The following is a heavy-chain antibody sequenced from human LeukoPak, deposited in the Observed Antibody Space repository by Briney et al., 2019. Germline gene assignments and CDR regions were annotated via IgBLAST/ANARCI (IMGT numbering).Heavy chain of an antibody. CDR2: IWYDGSNK. J-gene: IGHJ4*02. D-gene: IGHD6-25*01. Sequence: GGSLRLSCAASGFTFSSYGMHWVRQAPGKGLEWVAVIWYDGSNKYYADSVKGRFTISRDNSKNTLYLQMNSLRAEDTAVYYCARAGQRLPSGDWGQGTLVTVSS. CDR3: ARAGQRLPSGD. CDR1: GFTFSSYG. V-gene: IGHV3-33*01.